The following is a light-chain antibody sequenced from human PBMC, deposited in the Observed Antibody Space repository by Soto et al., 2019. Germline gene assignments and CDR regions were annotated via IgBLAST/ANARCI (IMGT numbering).Light chain of an antibody. CDR1: QSVSSY. CDR2: DVS. V-gene: IGKV3-11*01. CDR3: QQYGSSPSIT. Sequence: EIELTQSPATLSLSPGERATLSCRASQSVSSYLAWYQQKPGQPPRLLIYDVSNRGTGIPARFSGSGFGTDFTLTISSLEPEDFAVYYCQQYGSSPSITFGQGTRLEIK. J-gene: IGKJ5*01.